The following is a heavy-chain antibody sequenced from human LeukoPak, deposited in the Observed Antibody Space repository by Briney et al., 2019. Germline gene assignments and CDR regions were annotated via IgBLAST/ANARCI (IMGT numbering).Heavy chain of an antibody. D-gene: IGHD3-16*01. Sequence: GGSLRLSCAASGFTFSSYWMYWARQAPGKGLEWVASINHNGNVNYYVDSVKGRFTISRDNAKNSLYLQMSNLRAEDTAVYFCARGGGLDVWGQGATVTVSS. CDR2: INHNGNVN. V-gene: IGHV3-7*03. CDR1: GFTFSSYW. J-gene: IGHJ6*02. CDR3: ARGGGLDV.